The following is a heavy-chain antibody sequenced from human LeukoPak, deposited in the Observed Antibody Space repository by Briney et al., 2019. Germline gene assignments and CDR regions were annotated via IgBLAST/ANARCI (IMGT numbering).Heavy chain of an antibody. Sequence: PSETLSLTCTVSGGSISSYYWSWIRQPPGKGLEWIGYIYYSGSTYYNPSLKSRVTISVDTSKNQFSLKLSSVTAADTAVYYCARQGGDYYDSSGLPVDWGQGTLVTVSS. J-gene: IGHJ4*02. CDR3: ARQGGDYYDSSGLPVD. D-gene: IGHD3-22*01. CDR2: IYYSGST. CDR1: GGSISSYY. V-gene: IGHV4-59*04.